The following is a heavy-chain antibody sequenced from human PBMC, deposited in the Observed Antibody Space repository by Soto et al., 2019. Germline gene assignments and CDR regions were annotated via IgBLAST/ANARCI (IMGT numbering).Heavy chain of an antibody. CDR2: IGGSGGST. CDR1: GFTVSTNA. D-gene: IGHD3-22*01. V-gene: IGHV3-23*01. Sequence: EVQLLESGGGSVQPGGSLRLSFAASGFTVSTNAMSWVPQAPGKGLEWVSGIGGSGGSTHPADSVKGRFTISRDNSKNTLSLQMNSLRAEDTAVYYCAKERESSDFYSFAFDIWCQGTMVTVSS. J-gene: IGHJ3*02. CDR3: AKERESSDFYSFAFDI.